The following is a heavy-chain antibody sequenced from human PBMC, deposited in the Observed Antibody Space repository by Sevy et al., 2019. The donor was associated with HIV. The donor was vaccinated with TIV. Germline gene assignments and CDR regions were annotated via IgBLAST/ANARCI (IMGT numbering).Heavy chain of an antibody. Sequence: GGSLRLSCSASGFTFSSYAMHWVRQAPGKGLEYVSAISSNGGSTYYADSVKGRFTISRDNSKNTLYLQMSSLRAEDTAVYYCLKDPIAYYYDSSGLGNAFDIWGQGTMVTVSS. CDR1: GFTFSSYA. CDR2: ISSNGGST. D-gene: IGHD3-22*01. CDR3: LKDPIAYYYDSSGLGNAFDI. V-gene: IGHV3-64D*06. J-gene: IGHJ3*02.